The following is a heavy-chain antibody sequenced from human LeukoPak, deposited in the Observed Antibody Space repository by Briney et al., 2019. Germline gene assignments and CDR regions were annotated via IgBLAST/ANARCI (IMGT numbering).Heavy chain of an antibody. V-gene: IGHV3-30-3*01. J-gene: IGHJ4*02. CDR1: GVTFSSYA. CDR2: ISYDGSNK. CDR3: ATGYSAWSFGY. Sequence: GRSLRLSCAASGVTFSSYAMYWVRQAPGKGLDWVAVISYDGSNKYYADSVKGRFTISRDNSKNTLYPQMNSLRAEDTAMYFCATGYSAWSFGYWGQGTLVTVSS. D-gene: IGHD6-19*01.